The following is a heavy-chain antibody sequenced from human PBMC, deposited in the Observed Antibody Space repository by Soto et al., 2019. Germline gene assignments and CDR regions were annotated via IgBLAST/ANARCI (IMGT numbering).Heavy chain of an antibody. CDR3: ARHGATNWGGFFVS. J-gene: IGHJ4*02. V-gene: IGHV4-59*08. CDR2: IYYSGHI. Sequence: QVQLQESGPGLVKPSETLSLTCNVSGASITTYYWSWIRQPPGKGLEWIGYIYYSGHINYNPSLKSRVTISVDTSKNQFSLKLSSVIAADTAVYYCARHGATNWGGFFVSWGLGTLVSVSS. CDR1: GASITTYY. D-gene: IGHD7-27*01.